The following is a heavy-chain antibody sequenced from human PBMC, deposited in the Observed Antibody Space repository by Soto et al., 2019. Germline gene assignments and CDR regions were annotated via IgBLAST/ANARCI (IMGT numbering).Heavy chain of an antibody. J-gene: IGHJ4*02. Sequence: QVQLQESGPGLVKHSETLSLTCTVSSGSINNYYWSWIRQPPGKGLEFIGYIYYAGTTTYNPSLKSRVTFSVDTSKNQFSLKLSSVTAADTAVYYCARLGGYYQALDSWGQGTLLTVSS. CDR1: SGSINNYY. D-gene: IGHD3-22*01. V-gene: IGHV4-59*08. CDR2: IYYAGTT. CDR3: ARLGGYYQALDS.